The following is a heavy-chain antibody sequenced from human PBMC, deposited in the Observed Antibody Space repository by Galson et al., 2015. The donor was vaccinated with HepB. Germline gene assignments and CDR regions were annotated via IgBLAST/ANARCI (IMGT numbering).Heavy chain of an antibody. J-gene: IGHJ3*02. D-gene: IGHD2-2*02. V-gene: IGHV3-30-3*01. CDR3: ARASDCSSTSCYTGRFDI. CDR2: ISYDGSNK. Sequence: SLRLSCAASGFTFSSYAMHWVRQAPGKGLEWVAVISYDGSNKYYADSVKGRFTISRDNSKNALYLQMNSLRAEDTAVYYCARASDCSSTSCYTGRFDIWGQGTMVTVSS. CDR1: GFTFSSYA.